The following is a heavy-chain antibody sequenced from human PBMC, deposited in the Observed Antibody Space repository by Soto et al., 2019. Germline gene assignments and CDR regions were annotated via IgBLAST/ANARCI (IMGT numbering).Heavy chain of an antibody. CDR1: GGSVSSGSYY. D-gene: IGHD2-15*01. CDR3: ARDRGYCSGGSCYEWFDP. J-gene: IGHJ5*02. V-gene: IGHV4-61*01. CDR2: IYYSGST. Sequence: PSETLSLTCTVSGGSVSSGSYYWSWIRQPPGKGLEWIGYIYYSGSTNYNPSLKSRVTISVDTSKNQFSLKLSSVTAADTAVYYCARDRGYCSGGSCYEWFDPWGQGTLVTVYS.